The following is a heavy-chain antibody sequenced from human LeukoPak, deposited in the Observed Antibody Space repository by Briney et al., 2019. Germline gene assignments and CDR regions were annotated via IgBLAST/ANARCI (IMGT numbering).Heavy chain of an antibody. J-gene: IGHJ5*02. CDR2: ISAYNGNT. CDR3: ARDGDSSGYYNWFDP. V-gene: IGHV1-18*01. Sequence: AAVKVSCKASGYTFTSYGISWVRQAPGQGLEWMGWISAYNGNTNYAQKLQGRVTITTDTSTSTAYMELRSLRSDDTAVYYCARDGDSSGYYNWFDPWGQGTLVTASS. CDR1: GYTFTSYG. D-gene: IGHD3-22*01.